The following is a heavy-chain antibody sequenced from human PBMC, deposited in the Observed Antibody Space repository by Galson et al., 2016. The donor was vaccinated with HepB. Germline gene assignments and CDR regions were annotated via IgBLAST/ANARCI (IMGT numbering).Heavy chain of an antibody. D-gene: IGHD3-9*01. J-gene: IGHJ4*02. CDR2: ISAYQGNT. V-gene: IGHV1-18*01. CDR1: GYTFTSYG. Sequence: SVKVSCKASGYTFTSYGINWVRQAPGQGLEYMGWISAYQGNTKYAQKFQGRVTMTTDTPTSTAYMELRSLTSADTAVYYCASSLQYVLLTGSSAGFGYWGQGTLVTVSP. CDR3: ASSLQYVLLTGSSAGFGY.